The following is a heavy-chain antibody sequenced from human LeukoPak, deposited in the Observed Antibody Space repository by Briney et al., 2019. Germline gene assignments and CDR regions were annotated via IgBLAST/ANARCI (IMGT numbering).Heavy chain of an antibody. V-gene: IGHV4-30-4*02. CDR3: ARTCHGWNCLGAFDY. D-gene: IGHD1-7*01. CDR1: GGSISSGDYY. J-gene: IGHJ4*02. Sequence: SETLSLTCTVSGGSISSGDYYWSWIRQPPGKGLEWIGYIYYSGSTYYNPSLKSRVTISVDTSKNQFSLKLSSVTAADTAVYYCARTCHGWNCLGAFDYWGQGTLVTVSS. CDR2: IYYSGST.